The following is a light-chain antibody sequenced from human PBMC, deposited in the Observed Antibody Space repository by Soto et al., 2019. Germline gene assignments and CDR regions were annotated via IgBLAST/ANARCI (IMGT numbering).Light chain of an antibody. J-gene: IGKJ2*01. CDR1: QGISSS. Sequence: DIQMTQSPSSVSASVGDRVTITCRASQGISSSLAWYQQKVGKAPKLLIYAASILQSGVPSRFSGSGSGTDFTLTISSLQPEDFATYFCQQAYNVPYTFGQGTNLEIK. V-gene: IGKV1-12*01. CDR2: AAS. CDR3: QQAYNVPYT.